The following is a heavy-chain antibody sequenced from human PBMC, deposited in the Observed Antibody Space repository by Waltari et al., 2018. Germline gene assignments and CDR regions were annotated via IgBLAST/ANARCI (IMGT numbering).Heavy chain of an antibody. CDR3: ARPGLATIRSYFDY. D-gene: IGHD5-12*01. CDR2: LSHGGTT. J-gene: IGHJ4*02. V-gene: IGHV4-38-2*01. Sequence: QVQLQESGPGLVKPSETLSLTCAVSGYSISSDSYWGWVRQPPGRGLEWIGSLSHGGTTYYNPSLKSRVTASVDVSKNQFSLRLSSGTAADTAVYYCARPGLATIRSYFDYWGQGTLVTVSS. CDR1: GYSISSDSY.